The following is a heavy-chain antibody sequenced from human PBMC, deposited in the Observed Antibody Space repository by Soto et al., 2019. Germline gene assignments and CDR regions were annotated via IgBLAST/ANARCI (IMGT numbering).Heavy chain of an antibody. CDR2: ISAYNGNT. CDR3: GRENDGGLGELSYFAY. CDR1: GYTFTSYG. D-gene: IGHD3-16*02. J-gene: IGHJ4*02. V-gene: IGHV1-18*01. Sequence: ASVKVSCKASGYTFTSYGISWVRQAPGQGLEWMGWISAYNGNTNYAQKLQGRVTMTTDTSTSTAYMELRSLRSDDTAVYYCGRENDGGLGELSYFAYWGQGTLVTVSS.